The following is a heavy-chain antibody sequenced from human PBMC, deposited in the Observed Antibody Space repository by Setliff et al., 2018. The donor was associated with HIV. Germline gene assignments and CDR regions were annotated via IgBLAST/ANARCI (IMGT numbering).Heavy chain of an antibody. V-gene: IGHV3-7*01. CDR2: IKQDGSEK. J-gene: IGHJ4*02. D-gene: IGHD3-10*01. Sequence: GGSLRLSCAASRFLFSSYWMTWVRQAPGKGLEWVANIKQDGSEKYYLDSVKGRFTISRDNAKNSLYLQMNSLRAEDTAVYYRVREGNYYGSGSYFWGQGTLVTVSS. CDR1: RFLFSSYW. CDR3: VREGNYYGSGSYF.